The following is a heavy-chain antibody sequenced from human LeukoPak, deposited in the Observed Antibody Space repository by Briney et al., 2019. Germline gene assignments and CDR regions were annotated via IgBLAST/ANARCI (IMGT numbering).Heavy chain of an antibody. Sequence: GGSLRLSCAVSVFSVSTLYMTWVRQAPGKGLEWVSLIRGDTFKSYSDSVKGRFSISRDDYRNTLYLHMSRLRAEDTAVSYCVRHKGVAPAERYDYWGQGTMVTVSS. J-gene: IGHJ4*02. CDR2: IRGDTFK. D-gene: IGHD3-10*01. CDR3: VRHKGVAPAERYDY. V-gene: IGHV3-53*01. CDR1: VFSVSTLY.